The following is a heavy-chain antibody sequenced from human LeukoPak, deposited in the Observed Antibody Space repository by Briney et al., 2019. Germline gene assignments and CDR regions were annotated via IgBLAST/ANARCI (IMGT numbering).Heavy chain of an antibody. J-gene: IGHJ4*02. CDR3: AREKYYDSSGYYNYFDY. D-gene: IGHD3-22*01. Sequence: SETLSLTCAVYGGSFSGYYWSWIRQPPGKGLEWIGEINHSGSTNYNPSLKSRVTISVDTSKNQFSLKLSSVTAADTAVYYCAREKYYDSSGYYNYFDYWGQGTLVTVSS. CDR2: INHSGST. V-gene: IGHV4-34*01. CDR1: GGSFSGYY.